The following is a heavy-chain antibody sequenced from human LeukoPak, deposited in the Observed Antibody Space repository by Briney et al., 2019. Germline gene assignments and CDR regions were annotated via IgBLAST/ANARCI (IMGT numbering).Heavy chain of an antibody. D-gene: IGHD6-19*01. CDR2: ISSSSSTI. CDR1: GFTFSSYS. J-gene: IGHJ5*02. Sequence: PGGSLRLSCAASGFTFSSYSMNWVRQAPGKGLEWVSYISSSSSTIYYADSVKGRFTISRDNAKNSLYLQMNSLRAEDTAVYYCARDRGSGWLTFLFDPWGQGTLVTVSS. V-gene: IGHV3-48*04. CDR3: ARDRGSGWLTFLFDP.